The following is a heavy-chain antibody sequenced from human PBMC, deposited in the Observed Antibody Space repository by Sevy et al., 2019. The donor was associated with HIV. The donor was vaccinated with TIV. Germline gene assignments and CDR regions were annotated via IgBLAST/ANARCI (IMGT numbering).Heavy chain of an antibody. Sequence: GGSLRLSCEASGFIFNKYWLRWVRQAPGKGLEWVGNIKEDGGQKNYADSVKGRFTISRDNAQNSLYLQMNSLTAEDTAVYYCARDGLSVAVDYWGQGTLVTVSS. V-gene: IGHV3-7*01. D-gene: IGHD6-19*01. J-gene: IGHJ4*02. CDR3: ARDGLSVAVDY. CDR2: IKEDGGQK. CDR1: GFIFNKYW.